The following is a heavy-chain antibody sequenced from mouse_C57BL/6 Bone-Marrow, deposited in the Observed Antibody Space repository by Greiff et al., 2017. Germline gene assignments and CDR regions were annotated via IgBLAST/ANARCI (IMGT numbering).Heavy chain of an antibody. D-gene: IGHD2-2*01. Sequence: VQLQQPGAELVKPGASVKMSCKASGYTFTSYWITWVKQRPGQGLEWIGDIYPGSGSTNYNEKFKSKATLTVDTSSSTAYMQLSSLKSAAPAVYDSAGGGVYYGYHFADWGQGTLVTVSA. V-gene: IGHV1-55*01. CDR3: AGGGVYYGYHFAD. CDR1: GYTFTSYW. J-gene: IGHJ3*01. CDR2: IYPGSGST.